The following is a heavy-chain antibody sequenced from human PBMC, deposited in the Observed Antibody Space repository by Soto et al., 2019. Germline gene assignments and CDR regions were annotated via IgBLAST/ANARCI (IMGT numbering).Heavy chain of an antibody. Sequence: EVQLVESGGGLVQPGGSLRLSCAASGFTFSSYWMSWVRQAPGKGLEWVANIKQDGSEIYYVDSVKDRFTISRDNAKNSLYLQMNSLRAEDTAVYYCARDLSYYYYYMDVWGKGTTVTVSS. CDR1: GFTFSSYW. J-gene: IGHJ6*03. V-gene: IGHV3-7*01. CDR3: ARDLSYYYYYMDV. CDR2: IKQDGSEI.